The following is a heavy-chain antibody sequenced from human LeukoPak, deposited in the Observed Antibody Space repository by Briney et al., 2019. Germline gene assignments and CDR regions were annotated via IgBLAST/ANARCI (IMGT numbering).Heavy chain of an antibody. J-gene: IGHJ4*02. CDR3: AKSQARGYYDSSGLDY. Sequence: GGSLRLSCAASGFTFSSYVMHWVRQAPGKGLEWVAFIRYDGSNKYYADSVKGRFTISRDNSKNTLYLQMNSLRAEDTAVYYCAKSQARGYYDSSGLDYWGQGTLVTVSS. CDR1: GFTFSSYV. V-gene: IGHV3-30*02. CDR2: IRYDGSNK. D-gene: IGHD3-22*01.